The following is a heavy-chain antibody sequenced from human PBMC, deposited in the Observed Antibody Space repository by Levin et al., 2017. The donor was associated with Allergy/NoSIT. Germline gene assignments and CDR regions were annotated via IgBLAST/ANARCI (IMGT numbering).Heavy chain of an antibody. Sequence: SSETLSLTCAVYGGSFSGYYWSWIRQPPGKGLEWIGEINHSGSTNYNPSLKSRVTISVDTSKNQFSLKLSSVTAADTAVYYCARSQRGSGWPWYYYGMDVWGQGTTVTVSS. D-gene: IGHD6-19*01. V-gene: IGHV4-34*01. J-gene: IGHJ6*02. CDR2: INHSGST. CDR1: GGSFSGYY. CDR3: ARSQRGSGWPWYYYGMDV.